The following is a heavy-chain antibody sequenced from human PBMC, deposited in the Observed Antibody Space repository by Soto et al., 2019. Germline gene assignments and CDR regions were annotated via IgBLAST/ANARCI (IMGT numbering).Heavy chain of an antibody. CDR1: GFTCSGCW. CDR3: TSFGMANY. J-gene: IGHJ4*02. V-gene: IGHV3-7*05. D-gene: IGHD3-16*01. Sequence: EVHLVESGGGLVQPGGSRRLSCAGSGFTCSGCWLSWVRQAPGRGLQWVANIKPDGSEQWYVDSVKGRFTISRDDAKNSMYLQMNSLSAEDTAIYYCTSFGMANYWGQGIRVTVSS. CDR2: IKPDGSEQ.